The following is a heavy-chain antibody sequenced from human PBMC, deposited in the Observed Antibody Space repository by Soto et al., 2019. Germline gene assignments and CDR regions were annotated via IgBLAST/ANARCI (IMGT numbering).Heavy chain of an antibody. CDR1: GYTFSSYW. D-gene: IGHD2-21*01. Sequence: RGESLKISCKGSGYTFSSYWIGWVRQMPGKGLEWMGIIYPDDSDTKYSPSFQGQVTISADKSISTAYLQWTSLKASDTAIYYCARRLPYSPVLFDAWGQGTLVTVSS. J-gene: IGHJ5*02. CDR3: ARRLPYSPVLFDA. CDR2: IYPDDSDT. V-gene: IGHV5-51*01.